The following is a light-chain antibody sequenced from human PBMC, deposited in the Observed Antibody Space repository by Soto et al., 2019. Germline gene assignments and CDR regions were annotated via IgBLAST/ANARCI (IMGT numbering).Light chain of an antibody. J-gene: IGLJ1*01. CDR3: SSYTSSSTLLYV. CDR1: SSDVGGYNY. V-gene: IGLV2-14*03. Sequence: QSVLTQPASVSGSPGQSVTISCTGTSSDVGGYNYVSWYQQHTGRAPKLMIYDVSNRPSGVSNRFSGSKSGNTASLTISGLQAEDEADYDCSSYTSSSTLLYVFGTGTKVTVL. CDR2: DVS.